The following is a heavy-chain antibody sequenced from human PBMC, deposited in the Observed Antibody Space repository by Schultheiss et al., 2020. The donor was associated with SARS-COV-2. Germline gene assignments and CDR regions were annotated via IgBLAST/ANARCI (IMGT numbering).Heavy chain of an antibody. CDR3: ARDGRYNWDGGAFDI. CDR2: IYTSGST. D-gene: IGHD1-1*01. J-gene: IGHJ3*02. V-gene: IGHV4-61*02. CDR1: GGSISSGGYY. Sequence: SETLSLTCTVSGGSISSGGYYWSWIRQPAGKGLEWIGRIYTSGSTNYNPSLKSRVTMSVDTSKNQFSLKLSSVTAADTAVYYCARDGRYNWDGGAFDIWGQGTMVTVSS.